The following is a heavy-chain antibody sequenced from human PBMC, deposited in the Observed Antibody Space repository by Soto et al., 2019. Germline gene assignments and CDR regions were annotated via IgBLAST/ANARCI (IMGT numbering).Heavy chain of an antibody. CDR1: GFSFSSYG. CDR2: IWDDGGNK. J-gene: IGHJ5*02. V-gene: IGHV3-33*01. D-gene: IGHD6-19*01. CDR3: ARDSYRSGWNWFDP. Sequence: GGSLRLSCAASGFSFSSYGMHWVRQAPGKGLEWVAVIWDDGGNKYYTDPVKGRFTISRDNSKNTLYLQMNSLRGEDTAVYYCARDSYRSGWNWFDPWGQGTLVTVSS.